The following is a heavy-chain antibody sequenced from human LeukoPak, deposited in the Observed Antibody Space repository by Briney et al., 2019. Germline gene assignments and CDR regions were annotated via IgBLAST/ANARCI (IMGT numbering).Heavy chain of an antibody. CDR2: INHSGIT. CDR3: ARSIAAAKFDY. Sequence: SETLSLTCAVYGGSFSAYYWSWVRQTPGKGLEWIAEINHSGITNYNPSLKSRVTISVDTSRNQFSLKLSSVTAADTAVYYCARSIAAAKFDYWGQGTLVTVSS. V-gene: IGHV4-34*01. J-gene: IGHJ4*02. D-gene: IGHD6-13*01. CDR1: GGSFSAYY.